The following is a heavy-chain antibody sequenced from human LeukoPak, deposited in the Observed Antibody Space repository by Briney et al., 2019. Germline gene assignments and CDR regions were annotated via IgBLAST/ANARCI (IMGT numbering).Heavy chain of an antibody. CDR1: GFTLSNYW. CDR3: ARVIGWDEPFDL. V-gene: IGHV3-74*01. J-gene: IGHJ3*01. D-gene: IGHD1-26*01. Sequence: GGSLRLSCSASGFTLSNYWIHWVRQAPGKGLVWVSRINTDGSSTNYADSVRGRFTVSRDNAKNTLYLQMNILRVEDTAVYYCARVIGWDEPFDLWGHGTLVTVSS. CDR2: INTDGSST.